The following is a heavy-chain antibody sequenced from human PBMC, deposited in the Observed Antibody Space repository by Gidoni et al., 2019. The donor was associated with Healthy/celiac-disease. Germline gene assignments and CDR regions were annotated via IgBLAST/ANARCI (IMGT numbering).Heavy chain of an antibody. V-gene: IGHV3-7*03. D-gene: IGHD1-26*01. CDR1: GFTFSSSW. J-gene: IGHJ4*02. Sequence: EVQLVESGGGLVQPGGSLRLSCAASGFTFSSSWMSWVRQAPGKGLEWLANIKQDGIENYYVDSVKGRFTISRDNAKNSLYLQMNSLRAEDTAVYYCASFRSPSLGSWSPNGDWGQGTLVTVSS. CDR3: ASFRSPSLGSWSPNGD. CDR2: IKQDGIEN.